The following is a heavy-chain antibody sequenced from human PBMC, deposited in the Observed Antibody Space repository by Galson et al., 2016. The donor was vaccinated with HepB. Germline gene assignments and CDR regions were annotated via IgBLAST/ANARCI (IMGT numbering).Heavy chain of an antibody. J-gene: IGHJ6*02. CDR3: TWVKRWLVGGGNSNYYYGMDV. V-gene: IGHV3-15*01. CDR2: IKSKGGGGTT. Sequence: SLRLSCAGSGFTFTAAWMSWVRQAPGKGLEWVGRIKSKGGGGTTDYAAPVKDRFTISRDDSKSTIYLQMNSLKIEDTAVYYCTWVKRWLVGGGNSNYYYGMDVWGQGTTVTVSS. CDR1: GFTFTAAW. D-gene: IGHD6-19*01.